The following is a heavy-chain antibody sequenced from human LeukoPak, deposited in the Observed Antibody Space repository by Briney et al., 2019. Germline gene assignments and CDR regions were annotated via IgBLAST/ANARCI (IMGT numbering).Heavy chain of an antibody. CDR2: INPSGGST. CDR1: GYTFTSYY. CDR3: ARASSGGLIDY. J-gene: IGHJ4*02. Sequence: ASVKVSCKASGYTFTSYYMHWVRQAPGQGLEWMGIINPSGGSTSYAQRFQGRVTMTRDMSTSTVYMELSSLRSEDTAVYYCARASSGGLIDYWGQGTLVTVSS. D-gene: IGHD4-23*01. V-gene: IGHV1-46*01.